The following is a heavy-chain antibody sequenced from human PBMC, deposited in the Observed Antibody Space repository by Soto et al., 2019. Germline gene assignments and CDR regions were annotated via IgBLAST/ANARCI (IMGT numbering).Heavy chain of an antibody. CDR2: IYPGDSDT. J-gene: IGHJ3*01. D-gene: IGHD3-10*01. CDR1: GYSFAGYW. CDR3: ARLPGVRGVFDGFNV. Sequence: GESLKISCKGSGYSFAGYWIGWVRQMPGKGLDWMGVIYPGDSDTRYSPSFHGQVTISADKSISTDYLQWSSLKASDTAMYFCARLPGVRGVFDGFNVWGQGTMVTVS. V-gene: IGHV5-51*01.